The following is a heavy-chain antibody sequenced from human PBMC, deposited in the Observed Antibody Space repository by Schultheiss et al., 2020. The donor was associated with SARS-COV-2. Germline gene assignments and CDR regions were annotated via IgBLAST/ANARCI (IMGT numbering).Heavy chain of an antibody. V-gene: IGHV4-39*07. CDR2: IYYSGST. CDR1: GGSISSSSYY. Sequence: SQTLSLTCTVSGGSISSSSYYWGWIRQPPGKGLEWIGSIYYSGSTYYNPSLKSRVTISVDTSKNQFSLKLSSVTAADTAVYYCARVSYYDSSGWFDPWGQGTLVTVSS. J-gene: IGHJ5*02. CDR3: ARVSYYDSSGWFDP. D-gene: IGHD3-22*01.